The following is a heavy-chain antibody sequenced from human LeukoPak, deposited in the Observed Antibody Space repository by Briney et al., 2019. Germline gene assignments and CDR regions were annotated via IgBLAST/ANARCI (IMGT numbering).Heavy chain of an antibody. CDR1: GFTFSSYW. V-gene: IGHV3-7*03. Sequence: GGSLRLSCAASGFTFSSYWMSWVRQAPGKGLEWVANIKQDGSEKYYVDSVKGRFTISRDNAKNSLYLQMNSLRAEDTAVYYCARVSHSSSWDPESLDYWGQGTLVTVSS. CDR2: IKQDGSEK. D-gene: IGHD6-13*01. J-gene: IGHJ4*02. CDR3: ARVSHSSSWDPESLDY.